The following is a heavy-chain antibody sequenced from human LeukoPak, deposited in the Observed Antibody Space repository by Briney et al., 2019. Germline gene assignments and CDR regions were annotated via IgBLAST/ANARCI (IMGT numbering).Heavy chain of an antibody. CDR1: GGTFSSYA. CDR3: ARVADDYDSSGYQFDY. J-gene: IGHJ4*02. Sequence: VKVSCKASGGTFSSYAISWVRQAPGQGLEWMGGIIPIFGTANYAQKFQGRVTITADESTSTAYMELSSLRSEDAAVYYCARVADDYDSSGYQFDYWGQGTLVTVSS. V-gene: IGHV1-69*13. CDR2: IIPIFGTA. D-gene: IGHD3-22*01.